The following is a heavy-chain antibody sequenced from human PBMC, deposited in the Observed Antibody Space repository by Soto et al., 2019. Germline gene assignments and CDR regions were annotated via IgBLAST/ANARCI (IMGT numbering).Heavy chain of an antibody. V-gene: IGHV1-69*01. CDR1: GGTFSSYA. J-gene: IGHJ6*02. D-gene: IGHD2-2*01. CDR2: IIHISGTA. CDR3: ARSQGSSTSLEIYYYYYYGMDV. Sequence: QVQLVQSGAEVKKPGSSVKVSCKASGGTFSSYAISWVRQAPGQGLEWMGGIIHISGTANYAQKFQGRVTITADDSTSTAYMELSSLRSEATAVYYCARSQGSSTSLEIYYYYYYGMDVWGQGTTVTVSS.